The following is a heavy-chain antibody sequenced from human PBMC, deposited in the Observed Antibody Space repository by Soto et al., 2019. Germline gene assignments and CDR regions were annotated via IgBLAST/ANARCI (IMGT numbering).Heavy chain of an antibody. J-gene: IGHJ3*02. CDR3: ARDHGSGRPPPSSGAFDI. Sequence: SETLSLTCTVSGGSISSYYWSWIRQPPGKGLEWIGYIYYSGSTNYNPSLKSRVTISVDTSKNQFSLKLSSVTAADTAVYYCARDHGSGRPPPSSGAFDIWGQGTMVTVSS. V-gene: IGHV4-59*01. CDR2: IYYSGST. D-gene: IGHD3-10*01. CDR1: GGSISSYY.